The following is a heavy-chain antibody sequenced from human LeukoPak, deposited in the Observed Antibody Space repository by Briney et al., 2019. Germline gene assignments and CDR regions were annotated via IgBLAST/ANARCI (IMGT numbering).Heavy chain of an antibody. V-gene: IGHV3-23*01. CDR1: GFTFSTYA. CDR2: ITGNAGFI. CDR3: AKDKVPDGKWEIDR. J-gene: IGHJ5*02. Sequence: GGSLRLSCTPSGFTFSTYAMNWGRQAPGKGLEWVGGITGNAGFIGYADSVKGRFIISRDNTNNRLFLQMRSLRGEDTAVYYCAKDKVPDGKWEIDRWGQGTLVTVSS. D-gene: IGHD1-26*01.